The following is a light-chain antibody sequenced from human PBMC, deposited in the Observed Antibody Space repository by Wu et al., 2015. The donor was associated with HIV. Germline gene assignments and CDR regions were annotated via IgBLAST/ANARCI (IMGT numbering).Light chain of an antibody. J-gene: IGKJ2*01. CDR1: QSVGSD. Sequence: EVVMTQSPATLSVSPGERVTLSCRASQSVGSDLAWYQQKPGQPPRLLIYGASTRATGIPARFGGSGSGTEFTLTITNMQSEDFAVYYCQQYNNWPPYTFGPGTQLEIK. CDR2: GAS. CDR3: QQYNNWPPYT. V-gene: IGKV3-15*01.